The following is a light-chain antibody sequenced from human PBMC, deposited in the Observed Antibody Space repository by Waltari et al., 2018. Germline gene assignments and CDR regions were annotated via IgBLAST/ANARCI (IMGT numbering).Light chain of an antibody. V-gene: IGKV1-13*02. J-gene: IGKJ1*01. CDR3: QQGNSYPWT. CDR1: QGISSY. Sequence: IQMSQSPSSLSASVGDRVTITCRASQGISSYLNWYQQKPGKAPKLLIYDANSLASGVPSRFSGSGSGTEFTLTSSSLQPEDFATDYCQQGNSYPWTFGQGTKVEIK. CDR2: DAN.